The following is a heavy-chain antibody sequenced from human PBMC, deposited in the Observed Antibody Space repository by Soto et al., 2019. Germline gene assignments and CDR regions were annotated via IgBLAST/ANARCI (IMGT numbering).Heavy chain of an antibody. J-gene: IGHJ4*02. CDR1: GYAFTSYA. D-gene: IGHD6-19*01. V-gene: IGHV1-3*01. Sequence: ASVKVSCKASGYAFTSYAIHWVRQAPGQRLEWMGWINAGNGNTKYSQKFQGRVTITRDTSASTAYMELSSLRSEDTAVYYCARDLYGWDFDYWGQGTLVTVSS. CDR3: ARDLYGWDFDY. CDR2: INAGNGNT.